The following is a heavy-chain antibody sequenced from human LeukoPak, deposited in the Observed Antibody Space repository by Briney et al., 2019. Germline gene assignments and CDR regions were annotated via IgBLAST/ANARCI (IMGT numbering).Heavy chain of an antibody. D-gene: IGHD2-2*01. CDR2: IIGSGGST. J-gene: IGHJ5*02. Sequence: QSGGSLRLSCAASGFTFSSYAMSCVRQAPGEGLEWVSAIIGSGGSTYYADSGKGRFTISRDNSKNTRYLQMNSLRPQNTGVYSCAKAANTYVVVPAADWFDPWGQGTLVTVSS. CDR1: GFTFSSYA. CDR3: AKAANTYVVVPAADWFDP. V-gene: IGHV3-23*01.